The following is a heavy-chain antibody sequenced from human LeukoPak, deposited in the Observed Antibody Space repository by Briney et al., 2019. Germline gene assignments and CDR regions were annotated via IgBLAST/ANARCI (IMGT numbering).Heavy chain of an antibody. CDR2: ISWNSGSI. CDR1: GFTFDDYA. J-gene: IGHJ6*02. D-gene: IGHD5-12*01. CDR3: AKDMGYSGYDEYYYYGMDV. V-gene: IGHV3-9*01. Sequence: PGRSLRLSCAASGFTFDDYAMHWVRQAPGKGLEWVSGISWNSGSIGYADSVKGRFTISRDNAKNSLYLQMNSLRAEDTALYYRAKDMGYSGYDEYYYYGMDVWGQGTTVTVSS.